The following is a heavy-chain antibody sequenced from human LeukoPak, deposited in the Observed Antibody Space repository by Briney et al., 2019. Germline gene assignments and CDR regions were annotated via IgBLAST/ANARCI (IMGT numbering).Heavy chain of an antibody. CDR1: GGSFSGYY. V-gene: IGHV4-34*01. CDR2: INHSGST. Sequence: PTETLSLTCAVYGGSFSGYYWSWIRQPPGKGLEWIGEINHSGSTNYNPSLKSRVTISVDTSKNQFSLKLSSVTAADTAVYYCARDPEGSDYFDYWGQGTLVTVSS. CDR3: ARDPEGSDYFDY. J-gene: IGHJ4*02.